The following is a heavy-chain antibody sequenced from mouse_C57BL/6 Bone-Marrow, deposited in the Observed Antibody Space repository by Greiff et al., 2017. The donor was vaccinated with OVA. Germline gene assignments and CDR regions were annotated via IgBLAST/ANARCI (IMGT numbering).Heavy chain of an antibody. CDR3: ARERLGRWVDY. J-gene: IGHJ2*01. D-gene: IGHD4-1*01. CDR2: IHPNSGST. CDR1: GYTFTSYW. Sequence: QVQLQQPGAELVKPGASVKLSCKASGYTFTSYWMHWVKQRPGQGLEWIGMIHPNSGSTNYNEKFKSKATLTVDKSSSTAHMQLSSLTSEDAAVYYCARERLGRWVDYWGQGTTLTVSS. V-gene: IGHV1-64*01.